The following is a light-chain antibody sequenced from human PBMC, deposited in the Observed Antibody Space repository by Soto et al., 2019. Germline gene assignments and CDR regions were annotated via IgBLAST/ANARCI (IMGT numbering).Light chain of an antibody. V-gene: IGKV1-39*01. Sequence: DIQMTQSPSSLSASVGDRVTITCRASQYISTYLNWYRQKSGKAPGVLIYSASTLQSGVPSRFSGRGSGTDFTLTIIGLQSEDFATYYCQQSYTTPRTFGAGTKVDI. CDR1: QYISTY. CDR2: SAS. J-gene: IGKJ4*02. CDR3: QQSYTTPRT.